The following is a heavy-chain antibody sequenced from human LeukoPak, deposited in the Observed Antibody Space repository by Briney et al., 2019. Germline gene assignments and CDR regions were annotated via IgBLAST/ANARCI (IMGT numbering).Heavy chain of an antibody. CDR3: AGVEEAAAGSSGAIDI. CDR1: GYSFTSYG. D-gene: IGHD6-13*01. Sequence: ASVKVSCKASGYSFTSYGISWVRQPPEQGGEWMGWVIAFEGKTNYAQKLQGTVTMTTETSTSTAYMELRSLRSDDTAVYYCAGVEEAAAGSSGAIDIWGQGTMVTVSS. J-gene: IGHJ3*02. V-gene: IGHV1-18*04. CDR2: VIAFEGKT.